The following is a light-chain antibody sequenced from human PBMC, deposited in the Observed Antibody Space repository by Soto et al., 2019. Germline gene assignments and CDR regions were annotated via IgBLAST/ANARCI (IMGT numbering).Light chain of an antibody. J-gene: IGLJ2*01. CDR3: GTWDSSLSAG. Sequence: HSVLTQPPSVSAAPGQKVTLSCSGSSSNIGNNYVSWYQQLPGTAPKLLIYDNNKRPSGIPDRFSGSKSGTSATLGITGLQTGDEADYYCGTWDSSLSAGFGGGTQLTVL. CDR2: DNN. CDR1: SSNIGNNY. V-gene: IGLV1-51*01.